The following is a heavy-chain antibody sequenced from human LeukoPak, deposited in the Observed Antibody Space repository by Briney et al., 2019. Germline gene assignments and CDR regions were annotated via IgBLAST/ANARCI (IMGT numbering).Heavy chain of an antibody. J-gene: IGHJ4*02. CDR2: IIPIFGTA. CDR3: ARVSNPAQNLPGYSYGYAFDY. D-gene: IGHD5-18*01. Sequence: SVKVSCKASGGTFSSYAISWVRQAPGQGLEWMGGIIPIFGTANYAQKFQGRVTITTDESTSTAYMELSSLRSEDTAVYYCARVSNPAQNLPGYSYGYAFDYWGQGTLVTVSS. CDR1: GGTFSSYA. V-gene: IGHV1-69*05.